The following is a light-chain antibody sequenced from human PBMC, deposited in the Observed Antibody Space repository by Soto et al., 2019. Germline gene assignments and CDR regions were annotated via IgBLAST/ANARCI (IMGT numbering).Light chain of an antibody. CDR3: QTWGTGYWV. CDR1: SGHRSYA. V-gene: IGLV4-69*01. J-gene: IGLJ3*02. Sequence: QPVLTQSPSASASLGASVKLTCTLSSGHRSYAIAWHQQQPEKGPRYLMKLNSDGSHTKGDGIPDRFSGSSSGAERYLTISSLQSEDEADYYCQTWGTGYWVFGGGTKLTVL. CDR2: LNSDGSH.